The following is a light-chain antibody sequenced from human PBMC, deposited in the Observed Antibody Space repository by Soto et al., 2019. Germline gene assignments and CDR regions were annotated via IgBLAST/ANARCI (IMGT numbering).Light chain of an antibody. V-gene: IGKV3-15*01. CDR2: GAY. J-gene: IGKJ4*01. CDR3: QQYNNWPLT. CDR1: QSVIDN. Sequence: EIVMTQSPATLSLSPGERATLSCRASQSVIDNLAWYQQKPGQAPRLLVYGAYTRATGIPARFSGSGSGTEFTLTISSLQSEDFAVYYCQQYNNWPLTFGGGTKVDIK.